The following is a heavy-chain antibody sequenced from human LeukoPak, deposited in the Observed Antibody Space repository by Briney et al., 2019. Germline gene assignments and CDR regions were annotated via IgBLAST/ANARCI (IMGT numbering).Heavy chain of an antibody. CDR3: ARQGGDYDYVWGSYRLYYFDY. CDR2: IYYSGST. D-gene: IGHD3-16*02. Sequence: SETLSLTCAVYGGSFSSYYWGWIRQPPGKGLEWIGSIYYSGSTYYNPSLKSRVTISVDTSKNQFSLKLSSVTAADTAVYYCARQGGDYDYVWGSYRLYYFDYWGQGTLVTVSS. J-gene: IGHJ4*02. V-gene: IGHV4-39*01. CDR1: GGSFSSYY.